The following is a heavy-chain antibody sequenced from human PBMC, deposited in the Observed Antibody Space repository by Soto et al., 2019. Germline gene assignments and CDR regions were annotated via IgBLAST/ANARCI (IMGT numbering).Heavy chain of an antibody. CDR2: IIPIFGTA. J-gene: IGHJ6*02. CDR3: ARIRVDGSGGPLGPYYYYGMDV. D-gene: IGHD3-10*01. V-gene: IGHV1-69*06. Sequence: ASVKVSCKASGGTFSSYAISWVRQAPGQGLEWMGGIIPIFGTANYAQKFQGRVTITADKSTSTAYMELSSLRSEDTAVYYCARIRVDGSGGPLGPYYYYGMDVWGQGTTVTVSS. CDR1: GGTFSSYA.